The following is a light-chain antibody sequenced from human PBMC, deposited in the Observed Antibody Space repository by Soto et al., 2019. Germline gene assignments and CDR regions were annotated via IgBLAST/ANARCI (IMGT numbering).Light chain of an antibody. J-gene: IGLJ1*01. CDR2: HVT. Sequence: SLLPKPPSLSVFPAHSIIISFAGTSSDDARHNYVSWYQQHLVNPPKLMIYHVTNPPSGGSIRFSRSKSGQAASLTVCGLQAEDEADYYCGSYTSSSTYVFGTGTKVTVL. V-gene: IGLV2-14*01. CDR3: GSYTSSSTYV. CDR1: SSDDARHNY.